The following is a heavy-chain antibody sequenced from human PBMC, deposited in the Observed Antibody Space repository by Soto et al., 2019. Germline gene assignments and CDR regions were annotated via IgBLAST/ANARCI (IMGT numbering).Heavy chain of an antibody. CDR3: ARERGFGELLSAFDY. CDR1: GFTFSSYS. CDR2: ISSSSSYI. Sequence: GGSLRLSCAASGFTFSSYSMNWVRQAPGKGLEWVSSISSSSSYIYYADSVKGRFTISRDNAKNSLYLQMNSLRAEDTAVYYCARERGFGELLSAFDYWGQGTLVTVSS. D-gene: IGHD3-10*01. J-gene: IGHJ4*02. V-gene: IGHV3-21*01.